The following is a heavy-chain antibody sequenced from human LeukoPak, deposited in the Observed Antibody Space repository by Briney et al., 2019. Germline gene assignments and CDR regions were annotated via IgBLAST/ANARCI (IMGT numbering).Heavy chain of an antibody. D-gene: IGHD7-27*01. Sequence: GASVKVSCKTSGYTFTNYDINWVRQANGQGLEWLGWMSPNNGNTGYAQKFQGRVTMTRDTSINTAYMELSSLRSEDTAVYYCASNPPRTGDFNSWGQGALVTVSS. CDR3: ASNPPRTGDFNS. CDR1: GYTFTNYD. CDR2: MSPNNGNT. V-gene: IGHV1-8*01. J-gene: IGHJ4*02.